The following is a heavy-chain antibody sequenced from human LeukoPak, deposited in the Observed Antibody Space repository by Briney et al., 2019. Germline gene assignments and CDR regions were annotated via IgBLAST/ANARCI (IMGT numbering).Heavy chain of an antibody. CDR1: GFTFSSYA. J-gene: IGHJ4*02. D-gene: IGHD1-26*01. CDR3: AREGATPSFDY. Sequence: QPGRSLRLSCAASGFTFSSYAMHWVRQAPGKGLEWVAVISYDGSNKYYADSVKGRFTISRDNSKNTLYLQMNSLRAEDTAVYYCAREGATPSFDYWGQGTLVTVSS. CDR2: ISYDGSNK. V-gene: IGHV3-30*04.